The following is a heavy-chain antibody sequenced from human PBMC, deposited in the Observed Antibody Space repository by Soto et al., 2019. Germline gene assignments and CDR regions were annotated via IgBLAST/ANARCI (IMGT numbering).Heavy chain of an antibody. J-gene: IGHJ4*02. V-gene: IGHV3-30*03. CDR3: GRCNGDDCLSPFEY. D-gene: IGHD2-8*01. Sequence: QVQLVESGGGVVQPGGSLRLSCAASGFTFSNYGMHWVRQAPGKGLEWVADITKNGRNKDYADSVKGRLAISRDNSKNTLELQMNSLRVEDTAMYYCGRCNGDDCLSPFEYWGQGTLVTVSS. CDR1: GFTFSNYG. CDR2: ITKNGRNK.